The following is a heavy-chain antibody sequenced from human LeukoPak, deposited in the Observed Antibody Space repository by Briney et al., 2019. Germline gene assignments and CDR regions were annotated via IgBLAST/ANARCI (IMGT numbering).Heavy chain of an antibody. CDR2: IYPGDSDT. CDR1: GYRFTNYW. V-gene: IGHV5-51*01. J-gene: IGHJ4*02. CDR3: AASTYGSGSYVAFDS. D-gene: IGHD3-10*01. Sequence: GESLKISCKGSGYRFTNYWIGWVRQMPGKGLEWMGIIYPGDSDTRYSPSFQGQVTISADKSTSTAYVQWSSLKASDSAMYYCAASTYGSGSYVAFDSWGQGTLVTVSS.